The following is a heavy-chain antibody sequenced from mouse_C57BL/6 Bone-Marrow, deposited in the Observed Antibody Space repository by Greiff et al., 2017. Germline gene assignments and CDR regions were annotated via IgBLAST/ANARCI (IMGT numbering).Heavy chain of an antibody. CDR2: IYPGSGNT. J-gene: IGHJ2*01. V-gene: IGHV1-76*01. CDR1: GYTFTDYY. D-gene: IGHD1-2*01. Sequence: VMLVESGAELVRPGASVKLSCKASGYTFTDYYINWVKQRPGQGLEWIARIYPGSGNTYYNEKFKGKATLTAEKSSSTAYMQLSSLTSEDSAVYFCARGEILRPMDYWGQGTTLTVSS. CDR3: ARGEILRPMDY.